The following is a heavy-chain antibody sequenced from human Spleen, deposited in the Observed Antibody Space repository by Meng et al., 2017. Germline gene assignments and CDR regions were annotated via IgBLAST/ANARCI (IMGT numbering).Heavy chain of an antibody. CDR3: SRSTSYYFYFDS. D-gene: IGHD2/OR15-2a*01. V-gene: IGHV1-2*06. CDR1: GYTFTDYY. Sequence: ASVKVSCKASGYTFTDYYVHWVRQAPGQGLEWMGRINPNTGGTNYAQEFLGRVTMTRDTSISTAYMELSSLTSDDAAVFYCSRSTSYYFYFDSWGRGTLVTVTS. J-gene: IGHJ4*02. CDR2: INPNTGGT.